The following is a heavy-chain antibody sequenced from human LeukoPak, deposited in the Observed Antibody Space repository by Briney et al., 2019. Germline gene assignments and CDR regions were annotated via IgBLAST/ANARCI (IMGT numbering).Heavy chain of an antibody. J-gene: IGHJ4*02. V-gene: IGHV4-38-2*02. CDR1: GYSISSGYY. CDR2: IYHSGST. CDR3: ARGAPKGYCSSTSCYGFDY. Sequence: SETLSLTCTVSGYSISSGYYWGWIRQPPGKGLEWIGSIYHSGSTYYNPSLKSRVTISVDRSKNQFSLKLSSVTAADTAVYYCARGAPKGYCSSTSCYGFDYWGQGTLVTVSS. D-gene: IGHD2-2*01.